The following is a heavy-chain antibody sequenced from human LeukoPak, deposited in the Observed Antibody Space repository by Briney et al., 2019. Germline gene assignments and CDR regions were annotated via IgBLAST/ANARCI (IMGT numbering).Heavy chain of an antibody. CDR1: GGSFSGYY. J-gene: IGHJ4*02. CDR3: AREVKDTAMETGDFDY. CDR2: INHSGST. V-gene: IGHV4-34*01. Sequence: NSSETLSLTCAVYGGSFSGYYWSWIRQPPGKGLEWIGEINHSGSTNYNPSLKSRVTISVDTSKNQFSLKLSSVTAADTAVYYCAREVKDTAMETGDFDYWGQGTLVTVSS. D-gene: IGHD5-18*01.